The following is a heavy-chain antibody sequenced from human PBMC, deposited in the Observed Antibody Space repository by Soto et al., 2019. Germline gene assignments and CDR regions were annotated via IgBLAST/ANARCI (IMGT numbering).Heavy chain of an antibody. V-gene: IGHV3-30*18. CDR1: GFTFSSYG. CDR2: ISYDGSNK. D-gene: IGHD3-22*01. CDR3: AKESVVVITDY. Sequence: QVQLVESGGGEVQPGRSLRLSCAASGFTFSSYGMHWVRQAPGKGLEWVAVISYDGSNKYYADSVKGRFTISRDNSKNTLYLQMNSLRAEDTAVYYCAKESVVVITDYWGQGTLVTVSS. J-gene: IGHJ4*02.